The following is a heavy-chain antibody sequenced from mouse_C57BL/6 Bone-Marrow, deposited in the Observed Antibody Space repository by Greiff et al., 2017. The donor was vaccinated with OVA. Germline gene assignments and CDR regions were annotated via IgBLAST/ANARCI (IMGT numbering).Heavy chain of an antibody. CDR1: GYTFTSYW. D-gene: IGHD6-1*01. V-gene: IGHV1-55*01. J-gene: IGHJ2*01. CDR2: IYPGSGST. CDR3: ARGAAIQPLYFDY. Sequence: QVQLQQPGAELVKPGASVKMSCKASGYTFTSYWINWVKQRPGQGLEWIGNIYPGSGSTNYNEKFKSKATLTVDTSSSTAYMQLISLTSEDSAVYDIARGAAIQPLYFDYWGQGTTLTVSS.